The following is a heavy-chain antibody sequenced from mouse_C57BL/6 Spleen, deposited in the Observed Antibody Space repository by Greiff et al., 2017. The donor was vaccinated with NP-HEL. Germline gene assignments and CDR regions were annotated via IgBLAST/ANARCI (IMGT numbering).Heavy chain of an antibody. Sequence: VKLVESGAELARPGASVKLSCKASGYTFTSYGISWVKQRTGQGLEWIGEIYPRSGNTYYNEKFKGKATLTADKSSSTAYMELRSLTSEDSAVYFCARGDYYGSRGYWGQGTTLTGSS. D-gene: IGHD1-1*01. V-gene: IGHV1-81*01. J-gene: IGHJ2*01. CDR3: ARGDYYGSRGY. CDR1: GYTFTSYG. CDR2: IYPRSGNT.